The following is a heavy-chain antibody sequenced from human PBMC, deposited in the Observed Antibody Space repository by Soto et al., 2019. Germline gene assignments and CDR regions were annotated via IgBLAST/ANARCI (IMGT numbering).Heavy chain of an antibody. CDR1: GGSFNSFS. J-gene: IGHJ4*02. CDR3: ANDKGNTYEF. Sequence: QVQLVQSGAELKKPGSSMKVSCKTSGGSFNSFSFTWVRQAPGQGLEWVGRIIPVLGLTAYAQKFQGRITISADKSTSTAYMELSGLTSEDTAVYYCANDKGNTYEFWGQGTLVTVSS. D-gene: IGHD3-3*01. V-gene: IGHV1-69*02. CDR2: IIPVLGLT.